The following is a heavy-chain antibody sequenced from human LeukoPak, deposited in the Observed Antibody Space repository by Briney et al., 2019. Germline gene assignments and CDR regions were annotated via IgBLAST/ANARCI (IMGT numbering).Heavy chain of an antibody. J-gene: IGHJ6*02. V-gene: IGHV3-21*04. D-gene: IGHD6-19*01. CDR2: ISTGSRYK. Sequence: GGSRRLSCAASGFTFSNYIMNWVRQAPGKGLELVSSISTGSRYKYYAASVKGRFTIYRDNAKNSVYLQMNRLRVDDTAVYYCAREWRYNSGWYRDYYGMDVWGQGTPVTVSS. CDR3: AREWRYNSGWYRDYYGMDV. CDR1: GFTFSNYI.